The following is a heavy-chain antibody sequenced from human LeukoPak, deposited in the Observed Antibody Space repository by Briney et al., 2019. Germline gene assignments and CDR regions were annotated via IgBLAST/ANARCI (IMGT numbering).Heavy chain of an antibody. CDR2: VYTSGST. J-gene: IGHJ2*01. Sequence: PSETLSHTCTVSGDSISSYYWSWIRQPAGKGLEWIGRVYTSGSTNYNPSLKSRVTMSIDTSKNQFSLKLTSVTAADTAVYYCARGEGSSWYAWYFDLWGRGTLVTVSS. CDR1: GDSISSYY. V-gene: IGHV4-4*07. D-gene: IGHD6-13*01. CDR3: ARGEGSSWYAWYFDL.